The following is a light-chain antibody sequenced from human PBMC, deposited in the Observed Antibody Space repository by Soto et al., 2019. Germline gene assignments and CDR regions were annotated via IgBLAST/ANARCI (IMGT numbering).Light chain of an antibody. CDR2: EVT. V-gene: IGLV2-14*01. Sequence: QSALTQPASVSGSPGQSITISCTGTSSDIGGYNYVSWYQQHPGKAPKVIIYEVTNRPSGVSNRFSGSKSGNTASLTISGLQAEDEADYYCISYTSSNTLYMVFGGGTQLTVL. CDR1: SSDIGGYNY. J-gene: IGLJ2*01. CDR3: ISYTSSNTLYMV.